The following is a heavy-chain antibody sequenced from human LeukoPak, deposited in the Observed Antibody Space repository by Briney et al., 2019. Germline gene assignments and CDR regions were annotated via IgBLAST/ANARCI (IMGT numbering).Heavy chain of an antibody. CDR2: ISAYGNT. V-gene: IGHV1-18*01. J-gene: IGHJ4*02. CDR1: GYTFTIYG. Sequence: ASVKVSCKTSGYTFTIYGISWVRQAPGQGLEWMGLISAYGNTNYAQNLQGRVTMTTDTSTSTAYMVQRSLRSDDTAVYYCARGIIGYYFDYWGQGTLVTVSS. CDR3: ARGIIGYYFDY. D-gene: IGHD2-15*01.